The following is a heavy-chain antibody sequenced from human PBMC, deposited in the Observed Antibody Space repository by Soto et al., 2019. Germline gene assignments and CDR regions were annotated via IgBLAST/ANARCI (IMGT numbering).Heavy chain of an antibody. V-gene: IGHV2-5*01. Sequence: QITLKESGPTLVKPTQTLTLTCTFSGFSLSTSGVGVGWIRQPPGKALEWLALIYWNDDKRYSPSLKSRLTITKDTSKNQVVLTMTNMEPVDTATYYCAHSPYDYVWGSVNWFDPWGQGTLVTVSS. CDR2: IYWNDDK. CDR1: GFSLSTSGVG. J-gene: IGHJ5*02. D-gene: IGHD3-16*01. CDR3: AHSPYDYVWGSVNWFDP.